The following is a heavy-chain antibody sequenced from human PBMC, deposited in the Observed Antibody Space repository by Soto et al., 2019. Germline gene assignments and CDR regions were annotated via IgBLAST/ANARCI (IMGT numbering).Heavy chain of an antibody. D-gene: IGHD3-16*02. CDR2: ISGGGDIT. J-gene: IGHJ4*02. V-gene: IGHV3-23*01. CDR1: RDSITRCA. Sequence: SCAAARDSITRCALNCVRQTPGKGLEWVSAISGGGDITYYADSVKGRFTISRDNSESTLYLQMNSLRADDTAVYYCAKDVLMIAFGGVIANFDYGCQGTLVTVS. CDR3: AKDVLMIAFGGVIANFDY.